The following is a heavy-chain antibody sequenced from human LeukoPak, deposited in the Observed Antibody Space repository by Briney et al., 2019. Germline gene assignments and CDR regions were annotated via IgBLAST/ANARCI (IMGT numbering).Heavy chain of an antibody. CDR1: GITFSDYY. CDR2: IDSDGSGT. Sequence: GGSLRLSCASSGITFSDYYMSGIRQAPGKGLEWVSRIDSDGSGTVYADSVMGRFTISRDNAKNTLYLQMNSLRAEDTAVYYCARGRNVFVSWGQGTLVTVSS. J-gene: IGHJ4*02. V-gene: IGHV3-74*01. CDR3: ARGRNVFVS. D-gene: IGHD3-10*02.